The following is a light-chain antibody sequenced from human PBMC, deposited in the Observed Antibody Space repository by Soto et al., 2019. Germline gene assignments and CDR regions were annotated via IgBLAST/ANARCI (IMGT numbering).Light chain of an antibody. CDR2: GAS. CDR1: QSVNRDY. CDR3: QQYNNWPPAYT. J-gene: IGKJ2*01. V-gene: IGKV3-20*01. Sequence: IVLTQSPDTLSLSPGERATLSCRASQSVNRDYLAWYQQKHGQAPRLLIYGASNRAIGIPDRFSGSGSGTDFTLTISSLQSEDFAVYYCQQYNNWPPAYTFGQGTKVDIK.